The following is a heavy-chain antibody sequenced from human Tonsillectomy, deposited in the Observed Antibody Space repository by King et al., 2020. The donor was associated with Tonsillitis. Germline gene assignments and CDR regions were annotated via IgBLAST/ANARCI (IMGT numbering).Heavy chain of an antibody. CDR3: ARDPSSGWFFDY. CDR1: GFTFSTYD. CDR2: ISFDGSNK. Sequence: VQLVESGGGVVQPGRSLRLSCAASGFTFSTYDMHWVRRAPGKGLEWVAFISFDGSNKYYADSVKGRFTVSRDNSKTTLYLQMNSLRAEDTAVYYCARDPSSGWFFDYWGQGTLVTLSS. D-gene: IGHD6-19*01. V-gene: IGHV3-33*05. J-gene: IGHJ4*02.